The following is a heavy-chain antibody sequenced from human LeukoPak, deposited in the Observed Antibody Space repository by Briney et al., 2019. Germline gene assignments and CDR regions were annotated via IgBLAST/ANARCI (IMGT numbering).Heavy chain of an antibody. D-gene: IGHD4-17*01. CDR1: GFTFSSYG. CDR3: AKDVDYGDYVVS. V-gene: IGHV3-23*01. Sequence: GGTLRLSCAASGFTFSSYGMSWVRQAPGRGLEWVSAISSGGDTTYYADSVKGRFTNSRDNSKNTLYLQMNSLRAEDTAIYYCAKDVDYGDYVVSWGQGTLVTVSS. J-gene: IGHJ4*02. CDR2: ISSGGDTT.